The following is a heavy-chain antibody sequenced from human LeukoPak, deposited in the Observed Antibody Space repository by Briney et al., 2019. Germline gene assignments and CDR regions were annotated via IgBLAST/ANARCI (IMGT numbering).Heavy chain of an antibody. Sequence: ASVKVSCKASGYTFTSYGISWVRQATGQGLEWMGWISAYNGNTNYAQKLQGRVTMTTDTSTSTAYMELRSLRSDDTAVYYCARDIDEWELLGEGDFDYWGQGTLVTVSS. J-gene: IGHJ4*02. D-gene: IGHD1-26*01. CDR1: GYTFTSYG. CDR3: ARDIDEWELLGEGDFDY. V-gene: IGHV1-18*01. CDR2: ISAYNGNT.